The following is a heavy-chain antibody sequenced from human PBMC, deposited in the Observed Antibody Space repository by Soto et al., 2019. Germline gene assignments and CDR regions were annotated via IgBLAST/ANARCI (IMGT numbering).Heavy chain of an antibody. D-gene: IGHD2-21*02. CDR1: GYTFTSYG. CDR2: ISAYNGNT. V-gene: IGHV1-18*01. J-gene: IGHJ5*02. CDR3: ARDGLAYCGGDCSTVEQNWFDP. Sequence: GASVKVSCKASGYTFTSYGISWVRQAPGQGLEWMGWISAYNGNTNYAQKLQGRVTMTTDTSTSTAYMELSSLRSEDTAVYYCARDGLAYCGGDCSTVEQNWFDPWGQGTLVTVSS.